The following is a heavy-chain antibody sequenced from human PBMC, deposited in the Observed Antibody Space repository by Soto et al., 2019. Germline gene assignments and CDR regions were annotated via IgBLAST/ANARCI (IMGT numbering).Heavy chain of an antibody. D-gene: IGHD3-10*01. CDR3: ANLPLYGSGFDC. Sequence: EVQLVESGGGLVQPGGSLRLSCAASGFTFDDDAIHWVRQAPGKGLEWVSGISWNGAATGYVDSVKGRFSISRDNTKNTLYLQMNSLRSEDTAMYYCANLPLYGSGFDCWGQGTLVTVSS. J-gene: IGHJ4*02. CDR2: ISWNGAAT. CDR1: GFTFDDDA. V-gene: IGHV3-9*01.